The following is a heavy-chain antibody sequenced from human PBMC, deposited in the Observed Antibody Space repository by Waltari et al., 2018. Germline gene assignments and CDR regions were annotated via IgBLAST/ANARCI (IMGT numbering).Heavy chain of an antibody. V-gene: IGHV4-39*01. CDR2: ISYSGTT. CDR3: VRPGSSVGWYYFDY. D-gene: IGHD6-19*01. CDR1: GDSISGSNYY. Sequence: QLQLQESGPGLVKPSETLSLTCTVSGDSISGSNYYWGWIRQPPGQGLEWIWSISYSGTTYCNPSLKSRVTMSVDTSKNQFSLNLSSVTSADTAVFYCVRPGSSVGWYYFDYWGQGTLVTVSS. J-gene: IGHJ4*02.